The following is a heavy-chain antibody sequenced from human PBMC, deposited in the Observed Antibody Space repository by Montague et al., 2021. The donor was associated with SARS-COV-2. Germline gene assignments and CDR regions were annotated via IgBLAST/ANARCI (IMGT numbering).Heavy chain of an antibody. Sequence: SETLSLTCAVYGASFSGYYWNFIRHTPRKGLEWLGEISHSGTTKYNPSLKSRFTISADTSTNQFSLTLTSVTAAATAVYFCARRPGRVWGLDVWGHGTTVTVSS. CDR2: ISHSGTT. J-gene: IGHJ6*02. CDR1: GASFSGYY. V-gene: IGHV4-34*01. D-gene: IGHD3-10*01. CDR3: ARRPGRVWGLDV.